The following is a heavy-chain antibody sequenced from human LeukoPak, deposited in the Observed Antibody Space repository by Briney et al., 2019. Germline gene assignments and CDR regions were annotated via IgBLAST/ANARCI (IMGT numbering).Heavy chain of an antibody. D-gene: IGHD6-19*01. Sequence: GGSLRLSCAASGFTFDDYTMHWVPQAPGKGLEWVSLISWDGGRTYYGDSVKGRFTISRDNSKKSLFLQMNSLRTEDTALYYCVKDLGAASDNRGWYPMDYWGQGTLVTVSS. CDR3: VKDLGAASDNRGWYPMDY. CDR2: ISWDGGRT. CDR1: GFTFDDYT. V-gene: IGHV3-43*01. J-gene: IGHJ4*02.